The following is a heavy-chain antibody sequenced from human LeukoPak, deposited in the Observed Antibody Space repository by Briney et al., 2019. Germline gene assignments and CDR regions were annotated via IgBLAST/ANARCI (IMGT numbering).Heavy chain of an antibody. CDR2: IYYSGST. J-gene: IGHJ5*02. D-gene: IGHD6-13*01. V-gene: IGHV4-39*01. CDR1: GGSISSSSYY. Sequence: SETLSLTCTVSGGSISSSSYYWGWIRQPPGKGLEWIGSIYYSGSTYYHPSLKSLITISVNTSKNQFSLKLSSVTAADTAVYYCARHDYSSSWYNWFDPWGQGTLVTVSS. CDR3: ARHDYSSSWYNWFDP.